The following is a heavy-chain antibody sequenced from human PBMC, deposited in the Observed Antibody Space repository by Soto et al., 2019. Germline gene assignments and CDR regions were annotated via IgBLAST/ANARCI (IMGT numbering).Heavy chain of an antibody. CDR3: ASIVVVVAATPSPYNWFDP. J-gene: IGHJ5*02. Sequence: ASVKVSCKTSGYTFTNFGLSWVRQAPGQGLEWMGWISAYNGNTNYAQNFQGRVTMTTDTSTNTAYMELSSLRSEDTAVYYCASIVVVVAATPSPYNWFDPWGQGTLVTVSS. D-gene: IGHD2-15*01. CDR2: ISAYNGNT. CDR1: GYTFTNFG. V-gene: IGHV1-18*01.